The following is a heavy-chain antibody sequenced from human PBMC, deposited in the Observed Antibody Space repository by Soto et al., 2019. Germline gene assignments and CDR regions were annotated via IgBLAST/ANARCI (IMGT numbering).Heavy chain of an antibody. CDR3: AKDSWFGELLYLDAFDI. D-gene: IGHD3-10*01. Sequence: GGSLRLSCAASGFTFDDYAMHWVRQAPGKGLEWVSGISWNSGSIGYADSVKGRFTISRDNAKNSLYLQMNSLRAEDTALYYCAKDSWFGELLYLDAFDIWGQGTMVTVSS. V-gene: IGHV3-9*01. CDR1: GFTFDDYA. CDR2: ISWNSGSI. J-gene: IGHJ3*02.